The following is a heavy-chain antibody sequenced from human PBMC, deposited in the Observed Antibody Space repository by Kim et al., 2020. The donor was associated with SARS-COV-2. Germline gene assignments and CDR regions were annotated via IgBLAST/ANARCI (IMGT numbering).Heavy chain of an antibody. V-gene: IGHV4-59*08. CDR2: IYYSGST. J-gene: IGHJ4*02. Sequence: SETLSLTCTVSGGSISSYYWSWIRQPPGKGLEWIGYIYYSGSTNYNPSLKSRVTISVDTSKNQFSLKLSSVTAADTAVYYCARTIAVAGEFDYLGQGTLV. CDR3: ARTIAVAGEFDY. CDR1: GGSISSYY. D-gene: IGHD6-19*01.